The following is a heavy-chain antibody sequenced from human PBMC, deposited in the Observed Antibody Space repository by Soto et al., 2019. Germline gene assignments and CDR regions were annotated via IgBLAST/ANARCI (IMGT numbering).Heavy chain of an antibody. CDR3: ARDRTTIFGVVNDAFDI. CDR1: GYTFTSYG. J-gene: IGHJ3*02. Sequence: GAPVKVSCKASGYTFTSYGISWLRQAPGQGIERKGWISAYNGNTNYAQKQQGRVTMTTDTSTSTAYMEMRSLRSDDTAVYFCARDRTTIFGVVNDAFDIWGQGTMVTVSS. V-gene: IGHV1-18*01. CDR2: ISAYNGNT. D-gene: IGHD3-3*01.